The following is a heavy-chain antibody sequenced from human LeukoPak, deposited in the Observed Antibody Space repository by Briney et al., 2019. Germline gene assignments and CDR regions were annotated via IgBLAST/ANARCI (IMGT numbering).Heavy chain of an antibody. D-gene: IGHD3-22*01. CDR1: GFTFDDYA. J-gene: IGHJ4*02. V-gene: IGHV3-9*01. Sequence: GGSLRLSCAASGFTFDDYAMHWVRQAPGKGLEWVSSINWNRANIAYADSVKGRFTVSRDNAKNSLHLQMNSLRAEDTALYYCAKGSYDTSGSVDYWGQGTLVTVSS. CDR3: AKGSYDTSGSVDY. CDR2: INWNRANI.